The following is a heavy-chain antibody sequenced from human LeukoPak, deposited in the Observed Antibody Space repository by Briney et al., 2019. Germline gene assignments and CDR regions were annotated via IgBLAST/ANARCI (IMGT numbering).Heavy chain of an antibody. Sequence: SVKVSCKASGGTFTNYAINWVRQAPGQGLEWMGRIIPILDVTNYAQKFQGRVTITADQSTSTAYMALSSLRSEDTAVYYCGGGGGVDILTGFQYWGQGTLVTVSS. CDR2: IIPILDVT. V-gene: IGHV1-69*04. D-gene: IGHD3-9*01. J-gene: IGHJ4*02. CDR3: GGGGGVDILTGFQY. CDR1: GGTFTNYA.